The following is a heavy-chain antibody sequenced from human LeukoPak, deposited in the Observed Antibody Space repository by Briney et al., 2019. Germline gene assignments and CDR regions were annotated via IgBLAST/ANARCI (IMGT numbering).Heavy chain of an antibody. CDR1: GFTFSSYG. Sequence: GGPLRLSCAASGFTFSSYGMHWVRQAPGKGLEWVAVMSYDGSNKYYADSVKGRFTISRDNSKNTLYLQMNSLRAEDTAVYYCAKDRENIGGPSTYFDYWGQGTLVTVSS. D-gene: IGHD2/OR15-2a*01. CDR3: AKDRENIGGPSTYFDY. CDR2: MSYDGSNK. J-gene: IGHJ4*02. V-gene: IGHV3-30*18.